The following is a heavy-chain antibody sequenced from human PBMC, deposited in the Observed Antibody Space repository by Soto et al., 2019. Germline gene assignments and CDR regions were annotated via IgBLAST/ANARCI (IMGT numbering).Heavy chain of an antibody. D-gene: IGHD3-22*01. CDR1: GGSFSGYY. Sequence: SETLSLTCAVYGGSFSGYYWSWIRQPPGKGLEWIGEINHSGSTNYNPSLKSRVTIPVDTSKNQFSLKLSSVTAADSAVYYCASTADYYYSSGYLDAFDIWDQGTMVAVSS. J-gene: IGHJ3*02. CDR3: ASTADYYYSSGYLDAFDI. V-gene: IGHV4-34*01. CDR2: INHSGST.